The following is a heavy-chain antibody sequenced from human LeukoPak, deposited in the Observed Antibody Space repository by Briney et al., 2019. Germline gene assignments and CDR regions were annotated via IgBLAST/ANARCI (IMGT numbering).Heavy chain of an antibody. Sequence: GGSLRLSCAASGFTFSNYEINWVRQAPGKGLEWVSYISSSGSTIYYADSVRGRFTISRDNAKNSLYLQMNSLRSDDTAVYYCARGRGSSALYWFDPWGQGTLVTVSS. D-gene: IGHD6-6*01. V-gene: IGHV3-48*03. CDR3: ARGRGSSALYWFDP. CDR2: ISSSGSTI. J-gene: IGHJ5*02. CDR1: GFTFSNYE.